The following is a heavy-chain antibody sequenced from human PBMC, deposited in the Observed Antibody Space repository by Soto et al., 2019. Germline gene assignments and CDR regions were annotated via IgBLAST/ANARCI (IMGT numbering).Heavy chain of an antibody. D-gene: IGHD5-12*01. J-gene: IGHJ4*02. V-gene: IGHV1-69*08. Sequence: QVQLVQSGAEVKKPGSSVKVSCKASGGTFSSYTISWVRQAPGQGLEWMGRIIPILGIANYAQKFQGRVTITADKSTSTAYMELSSLRSEDTAVYYCAREGVGLRPLDYWGQGTLVTVSS. CDR3: AREGVGLRPLDY. CDR2: IIPILGIA. CDR1: GGTFSSYT.